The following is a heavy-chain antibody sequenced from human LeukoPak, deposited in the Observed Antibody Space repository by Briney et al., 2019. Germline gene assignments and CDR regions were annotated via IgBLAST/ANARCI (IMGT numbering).Heavy chain of an antibody. D-gene: IGHD6-13*01. CDR1: GFTFSYYY. V-gene: IGHV3-11*04. J-gene: IGHJ4*02. CDR2: ISSSGNTT. CDR3: ARDGGSSWYFDY. Sequence: GGSLRLSCAASGFTFSYYYMSWIRHAPGKGLECVSYISSSGNTTYHAHSVKGRFTISRDNAKNSLYLQMSSLRAEDTAVYYCARDGGSSWYFDYWGQGTLVTVSS.